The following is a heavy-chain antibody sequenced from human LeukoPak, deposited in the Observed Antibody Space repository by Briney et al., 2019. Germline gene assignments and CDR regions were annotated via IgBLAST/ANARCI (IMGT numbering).Heavy chain of an antibody. Sequence: SETLSLTCTVSGGSISSSSWSWIRQPPGMGLEWIGYIYYSGSTNYNPSLKSRLTISVDTSKNQFSLKLSSVIAADTAVYYCARYSLIVGTSDAFDIWGQGTMVTVSS. J-gene: IGHJ3*02. CDR3: ARYSLIVGTSDAFDI. CDR1: GGSISSSS. V-gene: IGHV4-59*01. D-gene: IGHD1-26*01. CDR2: IYYSGST.